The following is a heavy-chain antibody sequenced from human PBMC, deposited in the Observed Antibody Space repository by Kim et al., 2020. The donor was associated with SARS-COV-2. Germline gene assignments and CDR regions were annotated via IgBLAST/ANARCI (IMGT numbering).Heavy chain of an antibody. CDR1: GGSTSSSSYY. J-gene: IGHJ5*02. CDR2: IYYSGST. D-gene: IGHD3-22*01. Sequence: SETLSLTCTVSGGSTSSSSYYWGWIRQPPGKGLEWIGSIYYSGSTYYNPSLKSRVTISVDTSKNQFSLKLSSVTAADTAVYYCARHIRGAITMIALDWFDPWGQGTLVTVSS. V-gene: IGHV4-39*01. CDR3: ARHIRGAITMIALDWFDP.